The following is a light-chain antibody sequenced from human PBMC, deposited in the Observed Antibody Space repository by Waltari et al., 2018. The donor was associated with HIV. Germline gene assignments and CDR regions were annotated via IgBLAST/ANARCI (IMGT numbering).Light chain of an antibody. J-gene: IGLJ2*01. CDR1: SSDVGGYNY. V-gene: IGLV2-14*01. CDR2: EVS. CDR3: SSYTSSSYVV. Sequence: QSALTQPASVSGSPGQSITISCTGTSSDVGGYNYVSWYQQHPGKAPKLMIYEVSNRPSGVANRFSGSNAGNTASLTISGLQAEDEADYYCSSYTSSSYVVFGGGTKLTVL.